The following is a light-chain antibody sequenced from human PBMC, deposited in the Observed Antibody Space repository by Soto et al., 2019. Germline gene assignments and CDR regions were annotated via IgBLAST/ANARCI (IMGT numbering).Light chain of an antibody. CDR1: SSDVGSHNL. J-gene: IGLJ3*02. Sequence: QSALTQPASVSGYPGQSITISCTGTSSDVGSHNLVSWYQQHPGKAPKLMIYEGDKRPSGVSNRFSGSESGNTASLTISGLQAEDEADYHCCSYAGSSTFAWVFGGGTKVTVL. V-gene: IGLV2-23*03. CDR2: EGD. CDR3: CSYAGSSTFAWV.